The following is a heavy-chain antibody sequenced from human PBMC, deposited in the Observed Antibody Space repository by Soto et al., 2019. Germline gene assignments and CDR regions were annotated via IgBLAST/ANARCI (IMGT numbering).Heavy chain of an antibody. V-gene: IGHV3-48*03. D-gene: IGHD6-6*01. CDR2: IGRSGETI. J-gene: IGHJ4*02. CDR1: GFTFSSFE. Sequence: EVQLAESGGGLAQPGGSLRLSCVGSGFTFSSFEMNWVRQTSGKGLEWLSYIGRSGETIYYADSVKGRFTISRDNAKSSLFLQMNGLRDEDTGIYYCARDSRGGAARRPTFYYWGRGTLVTVSS. CDR3: ARDSRGGAARRPTFYY.